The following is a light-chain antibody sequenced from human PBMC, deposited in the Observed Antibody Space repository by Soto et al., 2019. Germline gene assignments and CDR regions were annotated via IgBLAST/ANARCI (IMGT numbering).Light chain of an antibody. Sequence: DIQMTQSPSTRPASVGDRVTITCRASQSISSWLAWYRQKPGKAPKLLIYDAFSLDSGVLSRFNGSGAGTECTRTISSLQPDDVATDYCQQYNSYSWTFGQGTKVDIK. V-gene: IGKV1-5*01. CDR2: DAF. J-gene: IGKJ1*01. CDR1: QSISSW. CDR3: QQYNSYSWT.